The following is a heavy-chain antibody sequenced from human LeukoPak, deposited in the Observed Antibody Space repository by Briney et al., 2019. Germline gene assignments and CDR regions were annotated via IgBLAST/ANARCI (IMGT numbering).Heavy chain of an antibody. J-gene: IGHJ5*02. V-gene: IGHV4-4*07. CDR2: IYTSGST. D-gene: IGHD6-13*01. CDR3: ARGSSSLNWFDP. Sequence: TASETLSLPCTVSGGSISSYYWSWIRQPAGKGLEWIGRIYTSGSTNYNPSLNSRVTMSVDTSKKQFSLKLNSVTAADTAVYYCARGSSSLNWFDPWGQGTLVTVYS. CDR1: GGSISSYY.